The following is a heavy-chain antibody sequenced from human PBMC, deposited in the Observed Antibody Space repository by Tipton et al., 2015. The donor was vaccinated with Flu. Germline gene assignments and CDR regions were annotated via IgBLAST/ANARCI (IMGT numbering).Heavy chain of an antibody. CDR1: GYTFTDSF. CDR2: INPDSGDT. J-gene: IGHJ5*02. V-gene: IGHV1-2*06. CDR3: ARADCVVRGCHMWWFDP. Sequence: QVQLVQSGAEVKTPGASVKVSCKASGYTFTDSFIHWVRQAPGQGLEWMGRINPDSGDTDYAQEFQARVTMTRDTSVSIAYMELSRLTSDDTAVYYCARADCVVRGCHMWWFDPWGQGALVTVSS. D-gene: IGHD2-21*01.